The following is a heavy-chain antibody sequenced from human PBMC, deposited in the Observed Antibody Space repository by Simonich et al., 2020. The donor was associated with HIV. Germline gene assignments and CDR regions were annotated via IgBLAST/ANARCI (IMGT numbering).Heavy chain of an antibody. J-gene: IGHJ6*04. CDR2: INHGGST. D-gene: IGHD3-10*01. Sequence: QVQLQQWGAGLLKPSETLSLTCAVYGGSFSGYYWSWIRQPPGKGLEWIGEINHGGSTNNTPSLKSRVTISVETSKNQFSLKLSSVTAADTAVYYCAKVEGWGAYGSGSLFPLGVWGKGTTVTVSS. CDR1: GGSFSGYY. CDR3: AKVEGWGAYGSGSLFPLGV. V-gene: IGHV4-34*01.